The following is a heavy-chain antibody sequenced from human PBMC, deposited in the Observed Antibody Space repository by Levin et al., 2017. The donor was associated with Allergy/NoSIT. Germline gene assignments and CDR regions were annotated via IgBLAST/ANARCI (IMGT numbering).Heavy chain of an antibody. CDR2: IYPADSDT. Sequence: GESLKISCKGSGYTFITYWIGWVRQVPGKGPEWMGIIYPADSDTRYSPSFQGQVTISADKSTSTAYLQWSSLKASDTAMYYCARTHGTKFPVDYWGQGTLVTVSS. V-gene: IGHV5-51*01. D-gene: IGHD1-26*01. CDR1: GYTFITYW. J-gene: IGHJ4*02. CDR3: ARTHGTKFPVDY.